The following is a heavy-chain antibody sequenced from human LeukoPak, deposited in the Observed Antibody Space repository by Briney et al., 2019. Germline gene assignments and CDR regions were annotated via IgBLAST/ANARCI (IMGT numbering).Heavy chain of an antibody. J-gene: IGHJ4*02. Sequence: PSETLSLTCAVYGGSFSGYYWSWIRQPPGKGLEWIGEINHSGSTNYNPSLKSRVTISVDTSKNQFSLKLSSVTAADTAVYYCARSRHKLRYFDGGYFDYWGQGTLVTVSS. D-gene: IGHD3-9*01. V-gene: IGHV4-34*01. CDR1: GGSFSGYY. CDR2: INHSGST. CDR3: ARSRHKLRYFDGGYFDY.